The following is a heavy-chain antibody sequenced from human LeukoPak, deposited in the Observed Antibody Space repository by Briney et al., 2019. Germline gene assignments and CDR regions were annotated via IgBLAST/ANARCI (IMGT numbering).Heavy chain of an antibody. V-gene: IGHV3-48*04. J-gene: IGHJ4*02. CDR3: ARDLRYFDWGLDY. Sequence: GGSLRLSCAASGFTFSSYSMNWVRQAPGKGLEWVSYISSSGSTIYYADSVKGRFTISRDNAKNSLYLQMNSLRAEDTAVYYCARDLRYFDWGLDYWGQGTLVTVSS. D-gene: IGHD3-9*01. CDR1: GFTFSSYS. CDR2: ISSSGSTI.